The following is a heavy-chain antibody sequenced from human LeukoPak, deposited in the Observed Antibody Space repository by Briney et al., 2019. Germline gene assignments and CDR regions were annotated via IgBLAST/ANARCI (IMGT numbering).Heavy chain of an antibody. D-gene: IGHD2-15*01. CDR3: AKGPRVWDCSAGRCYLGVLDY. CDR2: ISSSGSTI. Sequence: GGSLRLSCAASGFTFSSYEMNWVRQAPGKGLEWVSYISSSGSTIYYADSVKGRFTISRDNAKNSLYLQMNSLRAEDMALYYCAKGPRVWDCSAGRCYLGVLDYWDQGTLVIVSS. CDR1: GFTFSSYE. V-gene: IGHV3-48*03. J-gene: IGHJ4*02.